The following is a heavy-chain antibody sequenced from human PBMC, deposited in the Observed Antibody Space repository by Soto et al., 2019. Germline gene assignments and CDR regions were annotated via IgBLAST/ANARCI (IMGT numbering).Heavy chain of an antibody. D-gene: IGHD3-22*01. CDR3: TTATTPYYYDSSGYYPPHPSYYGMDV. J-gene: IGHJ6*02. V-gene: IGHV3-15*07. CDR2: IKSKTDGGTT. CDR1: GFTFSNAW. Sequence: PGGSLRLSCAASGFTFSNAWMNWVRQAPGKGLEWVGRIKSKTDGGTTDYAAPVKGRFTISRDDSKNTLYLQMNSLKTEDTAVYYCTTATTPYYYDSSGYYPPHPSYYGMDVWGQGTTVTVSS.